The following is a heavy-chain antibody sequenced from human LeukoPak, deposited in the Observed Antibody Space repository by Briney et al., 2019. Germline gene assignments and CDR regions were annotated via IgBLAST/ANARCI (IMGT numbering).Heavy chain of an antibody. Sequence: ASVKVSCKASGYTFTSYYMHWVRQAPGQGLEWMGIINPSGGSTSYAQKFQGRVTMTRDTSTSTVYMELSSLRSEDTAVCYCARGEDVIVGATSSYYYMDVWGKGTTVTVSS. J-gene: IGHJ6*03. V-gene: IGHV1-46*01. CDR1: GYTFTSYY. D-gene: IGHD1-26*01. CDR3: ARGEDVIVGATSSYYYMDV. CDR2: INPSGGST.